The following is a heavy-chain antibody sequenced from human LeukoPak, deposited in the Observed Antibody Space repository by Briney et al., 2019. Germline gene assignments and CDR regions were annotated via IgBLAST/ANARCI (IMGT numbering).Heavy chain of an antibody. CDR1: GGSISSYY. J-gene: IGHJ4*02. D-gene: IGHD2-15*01. CDR3: ARSLVRARIDY. V-gene: IGHV4-59*01. Sequence: SETLSLTCTVSGGSISSYYWSWIRQPPGKGLEWIGYIYYSGSTNYNPSLKSRVTISVDTSKYQFSLKLSSVTAADTAVYYCARSLVRARIDYWGQGTLVTVSS. CDR2: IYYSGST.